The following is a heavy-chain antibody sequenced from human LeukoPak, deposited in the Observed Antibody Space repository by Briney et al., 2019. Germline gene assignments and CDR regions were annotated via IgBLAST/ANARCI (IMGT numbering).Heavy chain of an antibody. CDR3: ARDTPSSGSRLGSFFDN. CDR1: GGSISSGCYY. CDR2: NYYSRST. V-gene: IGHV4-31*03. J-gene: IGHJ4*01. Sequence: PSETLSLTCTVSGGSISSGCYYWSWIPQHPGKGLEWIGYNYYSRSTYSKPSLKSRVTISVDTSKNQFSVQRSSVTHAGTSVYFGARDTPSSGSRLGSFFDNWGQGTLVTVSS. D-gene: IGHD3-22*01.